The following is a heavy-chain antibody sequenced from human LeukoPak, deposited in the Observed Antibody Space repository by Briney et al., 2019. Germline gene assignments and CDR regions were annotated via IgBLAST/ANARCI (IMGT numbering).Heavy chain of an antibody. CDR2: ISSSSSYI. J-gene: IGHJ3*02. Sequence: GGSLRLSCAASGFTFSSYSMNWVRQAPGKGLEWVSSISSSSSYIYYADSVKGRFTISRDNAKNSLYLQMNSLRAEDTAVYYCATSPDISWSVTFDIWGQGTMVTVSS. D-gene: IGHD6-13*01. CDR3: ATSPDISWSVTFDI. CDR1: GFTFSSYS. V-gene: IGHV3-21*01.